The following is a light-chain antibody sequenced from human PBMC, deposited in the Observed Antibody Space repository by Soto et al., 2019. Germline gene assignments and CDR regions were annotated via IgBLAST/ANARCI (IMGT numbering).Light chain of an antibody. CDR2: GTS. CDR1: QTISSNY. Sequence: DIVLTQSPGTLSVSPGERATLSCRASQTISSNYLAWYQQKPGQPPSLLIYGTSSMATGIPDRFSGSGSGTDFTLTISRLEPEDSAIYYCQQYVSWTFGQGTKVEIK. V-gene: IGKV3-20*01. CDR3: QQYVSWT. J-gene: IGKJ1*01.